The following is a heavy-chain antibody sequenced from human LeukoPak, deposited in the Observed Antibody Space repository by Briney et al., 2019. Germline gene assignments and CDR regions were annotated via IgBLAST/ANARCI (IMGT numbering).Heavy chain of an antibody. J-gene: IGHJ5*02. CDR2: LNHDGSTT. D-gene: IGHD5-12*01. Sequence: GGSPRLSCAASGFNFTNHWMHWFRHAPGKGLVWVSRLNHDGSTTTYADFVKGRFTISRDNAKKTLYLQMNSLTAEDTAVYFCARGRPRGYSGFVSDHWGQGTPISVSS. CDR3: ARGRPRGYSGFVSDH. V-gene: IGHV3-74*03. CDR1: GFNFTNHW.